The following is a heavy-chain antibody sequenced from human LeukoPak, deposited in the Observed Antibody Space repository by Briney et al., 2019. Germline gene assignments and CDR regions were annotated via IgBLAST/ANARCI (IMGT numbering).Heavy chain of an antibody. Sequence: SETLSLTCTVSGGSISSYYWSWIRQPPGKGLEWIGYIYYSGSTNYNPSLKSRVTISVDTSKNQFSLKLSSVTAADTAVHYCAISSGSYSYGAFDIWGQGTMVTVSS. CDR3: AISSGSYSYGAFDI. CDR2: IYYSGST. D-gene: IGHD1-26*01. J-gene: IGHJ3*02. CDR1: GGSISSYY. V-gene: IGHV4-59*12.